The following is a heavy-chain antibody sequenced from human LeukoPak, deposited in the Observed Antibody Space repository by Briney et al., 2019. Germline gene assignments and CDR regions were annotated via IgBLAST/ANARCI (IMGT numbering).Heavy chain of an antibody. V-gene: IGHV4-38-2*02. Sequence: PSETLSLTCIVSGYSITSGYYWGWIRQPPGKGLEWIGSIYHSGDTYYNPSLKSRVTISVDTSKNQFSLKLDSVTAADTAVYYCAKGTSSGWYCFDYWGQGTLVTVSS. D-gene: IGHD6-19*01. CDR1: GYSITSGYY. J-gene: IGHJ4*02. CDR2: IYHSGDT. CDR3: AKGTSSGWYCFDY.